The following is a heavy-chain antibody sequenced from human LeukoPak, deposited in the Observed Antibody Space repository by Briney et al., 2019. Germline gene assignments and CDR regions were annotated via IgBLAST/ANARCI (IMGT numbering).Heavy chain of an antibody. CDR3: TRRHDYGDYLNWFDP. J-gene: IGHJ5*02. CDR1: GFTFTNAW. V-gene: IGHV3-15*01. D-gene: IGHD4-17*01. CDR2: IKSKTDGGTT. Sequence: GGSLRLSCAASGFTFTNAWMTWVRQVPGKGLEWVGHIKSKTDGGTTDYAAPVKGRFTILRDDSENTLCLQMRSLKIEDAAVYYCTRRHDYGDYLNWFDPWGQGTLVTVSS.